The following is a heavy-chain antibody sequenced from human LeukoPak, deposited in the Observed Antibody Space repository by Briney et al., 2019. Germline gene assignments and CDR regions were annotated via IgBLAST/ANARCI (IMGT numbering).Heavy chain of an antibody. J-gene: IGHJ4*02. CDR2: INHSGRA. Sequence: KPSETLSLTCAVYGGSFSGYYWNWIRQPPGKGLEWIGEINHSGRANYNTSLESRVTISLDTPKNQLSLKLRSVTAADTAVYYCARGFHIEGRPLGNWGQGTPVTVSS. D-gene: IGHD6-6*01. CDR3: ARGFHIEGRPLGN. V-gene: IGHV4-34*01. CDR1: GGSFSGYY.